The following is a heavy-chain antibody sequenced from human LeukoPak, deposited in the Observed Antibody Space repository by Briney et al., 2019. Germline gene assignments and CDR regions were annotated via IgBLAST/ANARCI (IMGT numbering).Heavy chain of an antibody. CDR1: GGSFSGYY. Sequence: PSETLSLTCAVYGGSFSGYYWSWIRQPPGKGLEWIGEINHSGSTNYNPSLKSRVAISVDTSKNQFSLKLSSVTAADTAVYYCARGPLGSGSSFDLDYWGQGTLVTVSS. CDR2: INHSGST. J-gene: IGHJ4*02. CDR3: ARGPLGSGSSFDLDY. D-gene: IGHD6-13*01. V-gene: IGHV4-34*01.